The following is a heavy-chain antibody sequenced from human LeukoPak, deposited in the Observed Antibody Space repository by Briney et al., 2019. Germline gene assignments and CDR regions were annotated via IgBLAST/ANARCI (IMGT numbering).Heavy chain of an antibody. CDR3: ARQRRSSGWPNDY. V-gene: IGHV5-51*01. CDR2: IYPDDSDT. J-gene: IGHJ4*02. Sequence: GESLKISCKGSGYSFTSYWIAWVRQMPGKRLEWRGIIYPDDSDTRYSPSFQGQVTITADKSISTAYLQWSSLKASDNAMYYCARQRRSSGWPNDYWGQGTLVTVSS. D-gene: IGHD6-19*01. CDR1: GYSFTSYW.